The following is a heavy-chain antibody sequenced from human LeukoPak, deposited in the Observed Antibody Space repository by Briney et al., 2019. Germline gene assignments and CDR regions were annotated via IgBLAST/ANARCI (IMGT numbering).Heavy chain of an antibody. CDR3: ARVISGEGMDV. CDR1: GFSLSTSAMC. CDR2: IDWDDDE. J-gene: IGHJ6*02. D-gene: IGHD2-21*01. Sequence: ESGPALVNPTQTLTLTCIFSGFSLSTSAMCVSWIRQPPGKALEWLARIDWDDDEHFSPSLMTRLTISKDTSKNQVVLTMTNMDPVDAATYYCARVISGEGMDVWGQGTTVTVSS. V-gene: IGHV2-70*11.